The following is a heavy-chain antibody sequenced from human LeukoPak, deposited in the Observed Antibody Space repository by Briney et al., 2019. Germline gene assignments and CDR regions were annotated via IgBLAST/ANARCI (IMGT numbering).Heavy chain of an antibody. CDR2: MNPNSGNT. Sequence: GASVKVSCKASGYTFTSYDINWVRQAPGQGLEWMGWMNPNSGNTGYAQKFQGRVTITRNTSISTAYMELSSLRSEDTAVYYCARDRTSSSHFDYWGQGTLVTVSS. V-gene: IGHV1-8*03. CDR1: GYTFTSYD. D-gene: IGHD6-6*01. CDR3: ARDRTSSSHFDY. J-gene: IGHJ4*02.